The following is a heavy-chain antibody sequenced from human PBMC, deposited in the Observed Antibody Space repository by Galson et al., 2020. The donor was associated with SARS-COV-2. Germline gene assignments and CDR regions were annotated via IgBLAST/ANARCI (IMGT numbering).Heavy chain of an antibody. V-gene: IGHV3-11*04. D-gene: IGHD6-13*01. Sequence: NSGGSLRLSCAASGFTFSDYYMSWIRQPPGKGLEWVSYISRSGRTIYYAVSVKGRFTTSRDNAKNSLYLQMSSRGADDTAVYYCARSVEKAAAVGYWGQGTLVTVSS. CDR3: ARSVEKAAAVGY. J-gene: IGHJ4*02. CDR2: ISRSGRTI. CDR1: GFTFSDYY.